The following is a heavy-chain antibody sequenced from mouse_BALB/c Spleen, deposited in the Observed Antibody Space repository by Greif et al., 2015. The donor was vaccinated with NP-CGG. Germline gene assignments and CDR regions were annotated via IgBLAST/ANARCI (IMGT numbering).Heavy chain of an antibody. CDR2: IYPGDGDT. D-gene: IGHD1-2*01. CDR1: GYAFSSYW. V-gene: IGHV1-80*01. J-gene: IGHJ3*01. Sequence: QVQLQQSGAELVRPGSSVKISCKASGYAFSSYWMNWVKQRPGQGLEWIGQIYPGDGDTNYNGKFKGKATLTADKSSSTAYMQLSSLTSEDSAVYFCAREVHYYGYGAYWGQGTLVTVSA. CDR3: AREVHYYGYGAY.